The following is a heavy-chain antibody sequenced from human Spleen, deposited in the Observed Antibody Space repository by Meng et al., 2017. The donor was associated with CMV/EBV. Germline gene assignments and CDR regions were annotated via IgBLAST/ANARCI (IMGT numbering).Heavy chain of an antibody. CDR3: ARDRSSGWYDY. D-gene: IGHD6-19*01. CDR1: GFTFSNYA. CDR2: ISSSGSTI. J-gene: IGHJ4*02. V-gene: IGHV3-48*03. Sequence: GGSLRLSCAASGFTFSNYAMNWVRQAPGKGLEWVSYISSSGSTIYYADSVKGRFTISRDNAKNSLYLQMNSLRAEDTAVYYCARDRSSGWYDYWGQGTLVTVSS.